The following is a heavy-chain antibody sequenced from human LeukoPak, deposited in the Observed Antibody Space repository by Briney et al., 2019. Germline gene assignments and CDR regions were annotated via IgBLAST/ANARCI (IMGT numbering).Heavy chain of an antibody. CDR1: GFTFSSYA. D-gene: IGHD1-1*01. CDR3: ANDHDGFDY. J-gene: IGHJ4*02. Sequence: GGSLRLSCAASGFTFSSYAMSWVRQAPGQGLEWDSAISGSGGSTYYADSVKGRFTITRDNSKNTLYLQMNSLRAEDTAVYYCANDHDGFDYWGQGTLVTVSA. CDR2: ISGSGGST. V-gene: IGHV3-23*01.